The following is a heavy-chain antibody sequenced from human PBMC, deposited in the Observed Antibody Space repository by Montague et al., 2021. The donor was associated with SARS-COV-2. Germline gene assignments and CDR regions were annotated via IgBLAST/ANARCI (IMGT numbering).Heavy chain of an antibody. D-gene: IGHD2-2*01. CDR2: TYYRTKWYN. V-gene: IGHV6-1*01. J-gene: IGHJ4*02. Sequence: CAISGDSVSSNIATWNWIRQSPSRGLEGLGRTYYRTKWYNDYAESAKSRITIDPDTSKHQFSLHLNPVTPEDTAVYYCARIPVGSKYYFDFWGQGTLVTVSS. CDR1: GDSVSSNIAT. CDR3: ARIPVGSKYYFDF.